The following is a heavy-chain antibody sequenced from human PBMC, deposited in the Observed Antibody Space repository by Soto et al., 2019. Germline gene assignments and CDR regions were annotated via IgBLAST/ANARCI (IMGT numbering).Heavy chain of an antibody. Sequence: SQTLSLTCAISGDSVSSNSAAWNWIRQSPSRGLEWLGRTYYRSKWYNDYAVSVKSRITINPDTSKNQFSLQLNSVTPEDTAVYYCARDPGFVYSYGSFGFGYYGMDVWGQGATVTVSS. CDR2: TYYRSKWYN. D-gene: IGHD5-18*01. V-gene: IGHV6-1*01. J-gene: IGHJ6*02. CDR3: ARDPGFVYSYGSFGFGYYGMDV. CDR1: GDSVSSNSAA.